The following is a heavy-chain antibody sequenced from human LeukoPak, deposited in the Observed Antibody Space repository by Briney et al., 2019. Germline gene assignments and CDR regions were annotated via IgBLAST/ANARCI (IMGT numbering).Heavy chain of an antibody. CDR3: ARDLGEYYDSSGYSFVGAFDI. J-gene: IGHJ3*02. CDR2: ISYYGSNK. Sequence: GRSLRLSCAASGFTFSSYAMHWVRQAPGKGLEWVAVISYYGSNKYYADSVKGRFTISRDNSKNTLYLQMNSLRAEDTAVYYCARDLGEYYDSSGYSFVGAFDIWGQGTMVTVSS. V-gene: IGHV3-30*04. D-gene: IGHD3-22*01. CDR1: GFTFSSYA.